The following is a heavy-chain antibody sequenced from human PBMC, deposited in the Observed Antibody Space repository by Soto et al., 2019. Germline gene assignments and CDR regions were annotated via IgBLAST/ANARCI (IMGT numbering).Heavy chain of an antibody. V-gene: IGHV1-69*13. CDR2: IIPIFGTA. CDR3: AREARIAVFLLKAPGMDV. J-gene: IGHJ6*02. D-gene: IGHD6-19*01. CDR1: GGTFSSYA. Sequence: ASVKVSCKASGGTFSSYAISWVRQAPGQGLEWMGGIIPIFGTANYAQKFQGRVTITADESTSTAYMELSSLRSEDTAVYYCAREARIAVFLLKAPGMDVWGQGTTVTVSS.